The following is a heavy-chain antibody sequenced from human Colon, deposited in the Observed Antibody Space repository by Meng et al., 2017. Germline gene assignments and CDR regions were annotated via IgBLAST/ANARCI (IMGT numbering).Heavy chain of an antibody. CDR3: AASDSSSWYYFDY. D-gene: IGHD6-13*01. J-gene: IGHJ4*02. CDR2: ISSSSSYI. V-gene: IGHV3-21*01. CDR1: GFTFSSYS. Sequence: GGSLRLSYAASGFTFSSYSMNWVRQAPGKGLEWVSSISSSSSYIYYADSVKGRFTISRDNAKNSLYLQMNSLRAEDTAVYYCAASDSSSWYYFDYWGQGTLVTVSS.